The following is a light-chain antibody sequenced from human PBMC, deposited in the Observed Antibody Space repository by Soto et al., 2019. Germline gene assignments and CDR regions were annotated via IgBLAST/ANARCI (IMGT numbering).Light chain of an antibody. CDR3: QHYIVWVKT. V-gene: IGKV3D-15*01. CDR2: GAS. Sequence: EIVMTQSPATLSVSPGESATLSCRASQSVDNKLAWYQQTPGQAPRLLIYGASTRATGIPARFSGSGSGTEFTLTISSLQSEDFAVYYCQHYIVWVKTFGQGTKLEI. CDR1: QSVDNK. J-gene: IGKJ2*01.